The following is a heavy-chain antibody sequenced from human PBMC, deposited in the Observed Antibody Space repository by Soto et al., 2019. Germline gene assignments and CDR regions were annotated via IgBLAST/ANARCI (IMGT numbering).Heavy chain of an antibody. J-gene: IGHJ5*02. Sequence: GGSLRLCCAASGFTFSSYAVSWVRQAPGKGLEWVSAISGSGGSTYYADSVKGRFTISRDNSKNTLYLQMNSLRAEDTAVYYCAMGEFPMPAKWFDLPCQAPLVTVSS. CDR2: ISGSGGST. CDR3: AMGEFPMPAKWFDL. V-gene: IGHV3-23*01. CDR1: GFTFSSYA. D-gene: IGHD3-16*01.